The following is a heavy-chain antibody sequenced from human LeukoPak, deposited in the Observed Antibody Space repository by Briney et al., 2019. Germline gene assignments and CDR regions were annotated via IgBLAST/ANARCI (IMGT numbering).Heavy chain of an antibody. D-gene: IGHD3-22*01. V-gene: IGHV1-69*13. CDR1: GGTFSSYA. CDR2: IIPILGTA. Sequence: SVKVSCKASGGTFSSYAISWVRQAPGQGLEWMGGIIPILGTANYAQKFQGRVTITADESTSTAYMELSSLRSEDTAVYYCARRGYYGSSGFDYWGQGTLVTVSS. J-gene: IGHJ4*02. CDR3: ARRGYYGSSGFDY.